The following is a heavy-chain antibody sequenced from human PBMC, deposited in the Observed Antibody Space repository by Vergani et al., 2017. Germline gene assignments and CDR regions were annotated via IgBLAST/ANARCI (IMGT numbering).Heavy chain of an antibody. CDR3: ARATVDAFDI. Sequence: QVQLQESGPGLVKPSQTLSLTCTVSGGSISSGSYYWSRIRQPAGKGLEWIGRIYTSGSNNYNPSLKSRVTISVETSKNQFSLKLSSVTAADTAVYYCARATVDAFDIWGQGTMVTVSS. CDR1: GGSISSGSYY. CDR2: IYTSGSN. D-gene: IGHD4-17*01. J-gene: IGHJ3*02. V-gene: IGHV4-61*02.